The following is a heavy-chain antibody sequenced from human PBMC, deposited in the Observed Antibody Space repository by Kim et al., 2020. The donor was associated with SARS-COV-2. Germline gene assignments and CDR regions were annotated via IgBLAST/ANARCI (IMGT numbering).Heavy chain of an antibody. Sequence: TQSAPPVKGRFTITRDDSKNTLYLQMGSLKAEDTAVYYCTADRMLTALFDSWGQGSLVTVSS. CDR2: T. D-gene: IGHD3-9*01. V-gene: IGHV3-15*01. CDR3: TADRMLTALFDS. J-gene: IGHJ4*02.